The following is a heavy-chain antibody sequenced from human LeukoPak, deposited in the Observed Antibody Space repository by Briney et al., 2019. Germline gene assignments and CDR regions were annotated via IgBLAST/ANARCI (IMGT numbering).Heavy chain of an antibody. CDR1: GFTFSDYY. CDR3: AKDRPHYNPNYFDY. CDR2: ISSSGSTI. J-gene: IGHJ4*02. D-gene: IGHD1-1*01. V-gene: IGHV3-11*01. Sequence: GGSLRLSCAASGFTFSDYYMSWIRQAPGKGLEWVSYISSSGSTIYYADSVKGRFTISRDNSKNTLYLQMNSLRAEDTAVYYCAKDRPHYNPNYFDYWGQGTLVTVSS.